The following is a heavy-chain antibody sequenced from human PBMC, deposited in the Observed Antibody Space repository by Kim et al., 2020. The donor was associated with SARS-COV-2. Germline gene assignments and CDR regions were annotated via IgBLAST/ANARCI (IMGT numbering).Heavy chain of an antibody. V-gene: IGHV3-23*03. Sequence: GGSLRLSCAASGFTFSTTAMAWVRQAPGKGLEWVSIVYSADTDTRYADSVKGRFTISRDNSRNTLHLQMNSLRAEDTAVYFCAKDLRSYSFDFWGQGTLVTVSS. CDR2: VYSADTDT. D-gene: IGHD3-10*01. J-gene: IGHJ4*02. CDR1: GFTFSTTA. CDR3: AKDLRSYSFDF.